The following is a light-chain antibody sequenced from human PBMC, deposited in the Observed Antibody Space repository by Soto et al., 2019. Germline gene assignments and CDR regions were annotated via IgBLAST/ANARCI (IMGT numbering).Light chain of an antibody. CDR2: DAS. V-gene: IGKV1-33*01. CDR1: QDISNY. J-gene: IGKJ2*01. CDR3: QQYDNLPYT. Sequence: DIQMTHSPSSLSASVGDRVTITCQASQDISNYLNWYQQKPGKAPKLLIYDASNLETGVPSRFSGSGSGTDFTFTISSLQPEDIATYYCQQYDNLPYTFGQGTTLEIK.